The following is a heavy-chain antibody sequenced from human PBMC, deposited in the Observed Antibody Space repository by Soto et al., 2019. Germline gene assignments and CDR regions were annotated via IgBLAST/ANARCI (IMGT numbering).Heavy chain of an antibody. Sequence: SETLSLTCTVSGGSIISYYWSWTRQPPRKGLELIGYIYYNGTANYNPSLKGRVTISVDTPKNQFSLKLRSVTAADTAVYYCARVAMVRGIINYYYGLDVWGQGTTVTVSS. CDR2: IYYNGTA. J-gene: IGHJ6*02. CDR3: ARVAMVRGIINYYYGLDV. CDR1: GGSIISYY. D-gene: IGHD3-10*01. V-gene: IGHV4-59*01.